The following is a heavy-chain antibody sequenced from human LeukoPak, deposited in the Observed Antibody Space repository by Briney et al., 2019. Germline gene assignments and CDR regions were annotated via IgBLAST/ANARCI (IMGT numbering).Heavy chain of an antibody. J-gene: IGHJ4*02. CDR3: ARHYYGSGSYHNGSDY. V-gene: IGHV3-33*01. Sequence: GGSLRLSCAASGFTFSSYGMHWVRQAPGKGLEWVAVIWYDGSNKYYADSVKGRFTISRDNSKNTLYLQMNSLRAEDTAVYYCARHYYGSGSYHNGSDYWGQGTLVTVSS. CDR1: GFTFSSYG. CDR2: IWYDGSNK. D-gene: IGHD3-10*01.